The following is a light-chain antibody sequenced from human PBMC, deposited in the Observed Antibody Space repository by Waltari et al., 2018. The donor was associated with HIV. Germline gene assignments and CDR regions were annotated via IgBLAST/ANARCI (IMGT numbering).Light chain of an antibody. CDR3: QQYFSPPPLT. J-gene: IGKJ4*01. V-gene: IGKV1-NL1*01. CDR1: QAISNS. Sequence: DIQIPQSPSSLSASVGARVPITCRASQAISNSLAWYQQKPGKAPKLLLYAASRLESGVPSRFSGSRSGTDYALTISSLQPEDFAVYYCQQYFSPPPLTLGGGTKVEIK. CDR2: AAS.